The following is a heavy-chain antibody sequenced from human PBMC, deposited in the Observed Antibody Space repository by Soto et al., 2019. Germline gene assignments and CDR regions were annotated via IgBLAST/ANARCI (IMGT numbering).Heavy chain of an antibody. Sequence: SSETLSLTCTVSGGSISSSSYYWGWIRQPPGKGLEWIGSIYYSGSTYYNPSLKSRVTISVDTSKNQFSLKLSSVTAADTAVYYCARVYSGYYLPPLGWGRGTLVTVSS. J-gene: IGHJ4*02. V-gene: IGHV4-39*01. CDR1: GGSISSSSYY. CDR3: ARVYSGYYLPPLG. CDR2: IYYSGST. D-gene: IGHD5-12*01.